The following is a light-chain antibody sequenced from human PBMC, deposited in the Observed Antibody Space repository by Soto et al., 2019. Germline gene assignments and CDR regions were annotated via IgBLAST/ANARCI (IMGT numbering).Light chain of an antibody. J-gene: IGLJ1*01. CDR3: SSYTSSNTLAV. V-gene: IGLV2-14*03. Sequence: QSALTQPASVSGSPGQSITISCTGTSSDIGAYNYVSWYQHHPGKAPKLIIYGVFSRPSGVSNRFSGSKSANTASLTISGLQAEDEADYYCSSYTSSNTLAVFGTGTRSPS. CDR1: SSDIGAYNY. CDR2: GVF.